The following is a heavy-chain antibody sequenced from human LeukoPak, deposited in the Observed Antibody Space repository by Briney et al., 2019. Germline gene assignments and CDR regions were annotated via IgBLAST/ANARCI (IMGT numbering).Heavy chain of an antibody. D-gene: IGHD1-26*01. Sequence: ASETLSLTCAVYGESFSDYYWSCIRQPPGKGLEWIGEINQSGTTNYNPSLESRVAMSVDPSKNQFSLNLTSVTAADTAVYYCSRRPRNSGSDDGPPGLDYWGQGTLVAVSS. CDR1: GESFSDYY. V-gene: IGHV4-34*01. CDR3: SRRPRNSGSDDGPPGLDY. CDR2: INQSGTT. J-gene: IGHJ4*02.